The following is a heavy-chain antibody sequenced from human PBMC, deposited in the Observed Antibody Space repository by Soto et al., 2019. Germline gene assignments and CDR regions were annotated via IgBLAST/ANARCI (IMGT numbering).Heavy chain of an antibody. CDR1: GFTFSSYG. J-gene: IGHJ6*02. CDR3: AKDLARIFGVVIAVRYYYYGMDV. Sequence: GGSLRLSCAASGFTFSSYGMHWVRQAPGKGLEWVAVISYDGSNKYYADSVKGRFTISRDNSKNTLYLQMNSLRAEDTAVYYCAKDLARIFGVVIAVRYYYYGMDVWGQGTTVTVSS. V-gene: IGHV3-30*18. D-gene: IGHD3-3*01. CDR2: ISYDGSNK.